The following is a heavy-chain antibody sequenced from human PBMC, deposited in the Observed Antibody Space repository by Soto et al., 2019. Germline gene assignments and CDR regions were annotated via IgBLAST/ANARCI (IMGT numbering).Heavy chain of an antibody. V-gene: IGHV3-23*01. CDR2: ISGSGGST. Sequence: GGSLRLSCAASGFTFSSYAMSWVRQAPGKGLEWVSAISGSGGSTYYADSVKGRFTISRDNSKNTLYLQMNSLRAEDTAVYYCAKLPLGWVDFWSGYSVYFDYWGQGTLVTVSS. CDR3: AKLPLGWVDFWSGYSVYFDY. J-gene: IGHJ4*02. CDR1: GFTFSSYA. D-gene: IGHD3-3*01.